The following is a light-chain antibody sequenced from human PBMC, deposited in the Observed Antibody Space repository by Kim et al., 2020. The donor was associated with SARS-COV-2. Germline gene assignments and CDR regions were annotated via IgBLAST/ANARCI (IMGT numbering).Light chain of an antibody. V-gene: IGKV1-9*01. CDR3: QQFSVYHRT. Sequence: DIQLTQSPSFLSASVGDRVTITCRASQGISDYLAWYQQDPGKAPKLLIFGASTLQSGVPSRFSGSGSGTEFTLTISSLQPEDFATYFCQQFSVYHRTFGQGTKVDIK. CDR2: GAS. CDR1: QGISDY. J-gene: IGKJ1*01.